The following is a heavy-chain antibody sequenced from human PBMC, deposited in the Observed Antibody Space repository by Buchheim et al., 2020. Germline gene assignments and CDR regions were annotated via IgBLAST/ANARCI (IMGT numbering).Heavy chain of an antibody. CDR2: IWYDGKST. Sequence: VQLVESGGGVVQPGRSLRLSCAASGFTFTSYGMNWVRQAPGKGLERVADIWYDGKSTSYADSVEGRFTISRDNSKHQPYLQMKSLRAEDTAVYYCARSGEHLYYYMDLWGKGTT. CDR3: ARSGEHLYYYMDL. CDR1: GFTFTSYG. V-gene: IGHV3-33*01. D-gene: IGHD1-14*01. J-gene: IGHJ6*03.